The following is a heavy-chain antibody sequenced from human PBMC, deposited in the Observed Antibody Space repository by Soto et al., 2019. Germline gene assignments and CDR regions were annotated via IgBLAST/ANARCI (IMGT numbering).Heavy chain of an antibody. Sequence: LRLSCAASGFTFSSYWMHWVRQAPWKGLVWVSRINSDGSSTSYADSVKGRFTISRDNAKNTLYLQMNSLRAEDTAVYYCARVTRTPGVYYYYYGMDVWGQGTTVTVSS. CDR2: INSDGSST. J-gene: IGHJ6*02. CDR3: ARVTRTPGVYYYYYGMDV. V-gene: IGHV3-74*01. CDR1: GFTFSSYW. D-gene: IGHD2-15*01.